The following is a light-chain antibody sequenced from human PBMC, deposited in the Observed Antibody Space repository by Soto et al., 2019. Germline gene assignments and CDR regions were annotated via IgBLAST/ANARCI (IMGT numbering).Light chain of an antibody. CDR1: QSVYNN. CDR2: GAS. V-gene: IGKV3-15*01. CDR3: LQHNTYPHT. Sequence: EIVMTQSPATLSVSPGERATLSCRASQSVYNNLAWYQQKPGQAPRLLIYGASTRATGIPARFSGSGSGTEFTLTISSLQSEDFATYYCLQHNTYPHTFGQGTKLEIK. J-gene: IGKJ2*01.